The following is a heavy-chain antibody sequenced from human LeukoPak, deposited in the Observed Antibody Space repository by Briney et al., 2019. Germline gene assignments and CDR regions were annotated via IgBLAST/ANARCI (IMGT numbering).Heavy chain of an antibody. CDR1: GRSMSSSSYY. CDR3: ARLCFDLRGWFDP. D-gene: IGHD3-16*01. V-gene: IGHV4-39*01. J-gene: IGHJ5*02. Sequence: SETLSLTCTVSGRSMSSSSYYWAWTRQPRGKGLEWFGSIYYSESTYYHQSPTSRVTISIDTSKHQFSLKLSSVTAADTPVYYCARLCFDLRGWFDPWGQGTLVTVSS. CDR2: IYYSEST.